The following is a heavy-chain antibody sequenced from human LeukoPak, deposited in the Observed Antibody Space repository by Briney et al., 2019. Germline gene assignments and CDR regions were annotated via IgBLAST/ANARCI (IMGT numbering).Heavy chain of an antibody. CDR1: GYTFTSYG. CDR2: ISAYNGNT. J-gene: IGHJ5*02. V-gene: IGHV1-18*01. D-gene: IGHD3-22*01. CDR3: ARDWGYYYDSSDSNWFDP. Sequence: ASVKVSCKASGYTFTSYGISWVRRAPGQGLEWMGWISAYNGNTNYAQKLQGRVTMTTDTSTSTAYMELRSLRSDDTAVYYCARDWGYYYDSSDSNWFDPWGQGTLVTVSS.